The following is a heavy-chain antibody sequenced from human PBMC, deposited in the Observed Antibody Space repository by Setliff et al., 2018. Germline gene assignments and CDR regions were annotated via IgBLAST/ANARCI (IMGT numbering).Heavy chain of an antibody. CDR1: GYTFTNYA. CDR3: GRASRFGTIVYRGDYYMDV. CDR2: INTNTGNP. Sequence: ASVKVSCKASGYTFTNYAMTWMRQAPGQGLEYMGWINTNTGNPIYAQGFTGRFVFSLDTSVSTAYLQINSLEAEDSAVYYCGRASRFGTIVYRGDYYMDVWGKGTTVTVSS. J-gene: IGHJ6*03. V-gene: IGHV7-4-1*02. D-gene: IGHD3-10*01.